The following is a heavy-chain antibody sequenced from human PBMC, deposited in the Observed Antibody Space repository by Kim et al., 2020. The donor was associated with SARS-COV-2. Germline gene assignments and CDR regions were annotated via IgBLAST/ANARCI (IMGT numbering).Heavy chain of an antibody. CDR1: GFTLSGYW. D-gene: IGHD4-17*01. V-gene: IGHV3-7*01. CDR3: ARETPGGAVTIDL. J-gene: IGHJ4*02. CDR2: IKDDGSHK. Sequence: GGSLRLSCAASGFTLSGYWMSWVRQAPGKGLEWVANIKDDGSHKYYVDSVKGRFTISRDNAKNSLFLQMNFLRAEDTAVYYCARETPGGAVTIDLWGQGILVTVSS.